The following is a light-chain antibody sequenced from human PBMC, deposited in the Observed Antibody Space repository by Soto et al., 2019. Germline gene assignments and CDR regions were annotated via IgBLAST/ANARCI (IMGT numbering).Light chain of an antibody. CDR3: QQYNNWPPLT. Sequence: EIVMTQSPATLSVSPGDRATLSCRASQSVSSSLAWYQQIPGQAPRLLIYDASTRATGIPARFGGSGSGTEFTLTISSLQAEDFAGYYCQQYNNWPPLTVGGGTKVELK. CDR1: QSVSSS. J-gene: IGKJ4*01. V-gene: IGKV3-15*01. CDR2: DAS.